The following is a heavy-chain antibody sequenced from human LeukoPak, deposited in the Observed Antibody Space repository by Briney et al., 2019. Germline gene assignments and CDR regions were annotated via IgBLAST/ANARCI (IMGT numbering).Heavy chain of an antibody. J-gene: IGHJ4*02. CDR2: IRYDGSNK. D-gene: IGHD3-22*01. V-gene: IGHV3-30*02. CDR3: AKVHTYYYDSSGYFDY. CDR1: GFTFSSYG. Sequence: GGSLRLSCAASGFTFSSYGMHWVRQAPGKGLEGVAFIRYDGSNKYYADSVKGRFTISRDNSKNTLYLQMNSLRAEDTAVYYCAKVHTYYYDSSGYFDYWGQGTLVTVSS.